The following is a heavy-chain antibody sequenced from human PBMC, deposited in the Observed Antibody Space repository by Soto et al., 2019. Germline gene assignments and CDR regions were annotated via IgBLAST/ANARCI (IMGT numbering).Heavy chain of an antibody. V-gene: IGHV1-18*01. D-gene: IGHD3-22*01. Sequence: ASVKVSCKASGYTFTSYGISWVRQAPGQGLEWMGWISAYNGNTNYAQKLQGRVTMTTDTSTSTAYMELSSLRSEDTAVYYCARLSQDSSGSYYFDYWGQGTLVTVSS. CDR3: ARLSQDSSGSYYFDY. CDR1: GYTFTSYG. J-gene: IGHJ4*02. CDR2: ISAYNGNT.